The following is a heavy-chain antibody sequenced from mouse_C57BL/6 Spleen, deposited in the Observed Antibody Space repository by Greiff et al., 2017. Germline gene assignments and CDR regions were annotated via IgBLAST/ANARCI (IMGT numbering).Heavy chain of an antibody. CDR2: ISDGGSYT. Sequence: EVKVEESGGGLVKPGGSLKLSCAASGFTFSSYAMSWVRQTPEKRLEWVATISDGGSYTYYTDNVKGRFTISRDNAKNNLYLQMSHLETEDTAMYYDARDYGNCLDYWGQGTILTVSS. J-gene: IGHJ2*01. CDR1: GFTFSSYA. CDR3: ARDYGNCLDY. D-gene: IGHD2-1*01. V-gene: IGHV5-4*03.